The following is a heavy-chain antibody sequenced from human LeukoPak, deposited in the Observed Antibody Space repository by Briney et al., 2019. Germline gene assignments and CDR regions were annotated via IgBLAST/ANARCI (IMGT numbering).Heavy chain of an antibody. CDR2: INVSNANT. J-gene: IGHJ5*02. Sequence: GASVKVSCKASGYTFATYAIHWVRQAPGQRLEWMGWINVSNANTKYSQKLQGRVTITRDTSASAAYMELSTLRSEDTAVYYCARVPYYYDNNWFDPWGQGTLVTVSS. D-gene: IGHD3-22*01. CDR3: ARVPYYYDNNWFDP. CDR1: GYTFATYA. V-gene: IGHV1-3*01.